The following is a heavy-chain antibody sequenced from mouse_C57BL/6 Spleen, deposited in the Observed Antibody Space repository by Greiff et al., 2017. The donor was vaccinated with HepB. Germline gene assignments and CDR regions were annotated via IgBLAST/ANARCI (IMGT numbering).Heavy chain of an antibody. CDR1: GYTFTSYW. Sequence: QVQLQQPGAELVKPGASVKLSCKASGYTFTSYWMQWVKQRPGQGLEWIGEIDPYDSYTNYNQTFKGKATLTVDTSSSTAYMQLSSLTSEDSAVYYCANRKFDYWGQGTTLTVSS. CDR2: IDPYDSYT. CDR3: ANRKFDY. J-gene: IGHJ2*01. V-gene: IGHV1-50*01.